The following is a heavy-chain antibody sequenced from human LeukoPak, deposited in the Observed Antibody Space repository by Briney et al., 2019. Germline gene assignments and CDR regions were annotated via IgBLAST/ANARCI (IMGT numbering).Heavy chain of an antibody. Sequence: ASVKVSCKASGYTFTIYEIHRVRQAPGQGLEWMGLINPSGGASNYAQKFQGRVSMTTDASTSTVYMELSSLRSEDTAVYYCARVTGLAAVAGPWGQGTLVTVSS. J-gene: IGHJ5*02. CDR3: ARVTGLAAVAGP. D-gene: IGHD6-13*01. CDR1: GYTFTIYE. V-gene: IGHV1-46*01. CDR2: INPSGGAS.